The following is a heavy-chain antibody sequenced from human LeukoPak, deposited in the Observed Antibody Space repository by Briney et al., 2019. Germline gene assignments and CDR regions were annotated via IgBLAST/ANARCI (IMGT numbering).Heavy chain of an antibody. CDR2: INHSGDI. CDR3: ARGGTWPVNHDY. D-gene: IGHD1-1*01. J-gene: IGHJ4*02. V-gene: IGHV4-34*01. CDR1: GESFSGFY. Sequence: SETLSLTCGVYGESFSGFYWSWIRQTPGKGLQWIGEINHSGDINYNPSLESRVTISVDTSKRQFSLRLSSVTAADTAVYYCARGGTWPVNHDYWGQGTLVTVSS.